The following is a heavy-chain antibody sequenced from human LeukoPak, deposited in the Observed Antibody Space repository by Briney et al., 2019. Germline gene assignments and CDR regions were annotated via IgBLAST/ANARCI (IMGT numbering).Heavy chain of an antibody. CDR1: GFTFSSYA. Sequence: GGSLRLSCAASGFTFSSYAMSWVRQAPGKGLEWVSAISGSGGSTYYADSVKGRFTISRDNSKNTLYLQMNSLRAEDTAVYYCAKDRGYYYGSGSYYNVRVSYYFDYWGQGTLVTASS. V-gene: IGHV3-23*01. D-gene: IGHD3-10*01. CDR3: AKDRGYYYGSGSYYNVRVSYYFDY. CDR2: ISGSGGST. J-gene: IGHJ4*02.